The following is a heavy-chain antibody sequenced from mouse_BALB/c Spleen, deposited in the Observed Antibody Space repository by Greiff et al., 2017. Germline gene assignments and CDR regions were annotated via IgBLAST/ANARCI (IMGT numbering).Heavy chain of an antibody. CDR3: ARDRDGYYGWFAY. V-gene: IGHV2-9*02. CDR1: GFSLTSYG. J-gene: IGHJ3*01. Sequence: VQLQQSGPGLVAPSQSLSITCTVSGFSLTSYGVHWVRQPPGKGLEWLGVIWAGGSTNYNSALMSRLSISKDNSKSQVFLKMNSLQTDDTAMYYCARDRDGYYGWFAYWGQGTLVTVSA. D-gene: IGHD2-3*01. CDR2: IWAGGST.